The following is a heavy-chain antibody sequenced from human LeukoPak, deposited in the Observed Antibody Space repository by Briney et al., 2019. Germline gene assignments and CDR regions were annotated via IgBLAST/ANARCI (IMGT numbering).Heavy chain of an antibody. CDR2: INPSGGRT. V-gene: IGHV1-46*01. D-gene: IGHD5-18*01. CDR1: GYTFTSYC. CDR3: ARVNSYGYYYYYGMDV. Sequence: ASVKVSCKASGYTFTSYCIHWVRQAPGQGLEWMGVINPSGGRTTYAQKFQGRVTMTRDTSTSTVYMELSSLRSDDTAVYYCARVNSYGYYYYYGMDVWGQGTTVTVSS. J-gene: IGHJ6*02.